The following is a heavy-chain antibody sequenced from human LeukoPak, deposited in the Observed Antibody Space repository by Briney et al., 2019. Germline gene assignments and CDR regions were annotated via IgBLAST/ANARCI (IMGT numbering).Heavy chain of an antibody. CDR2: INSDGSST. V-gene: IGHV3-74*01. D-gene: IGHD3-22*01. CDR3: AKGHYYDSSGYVDY. J-gene: IGHJ4*02. Sequence: GGSLRLSCAASGFTFSSYWMHWVRQAPGKGLVWVSRINSDGSSTSYADSVKGRFTISRDNAKNTLYLQMNSLRAEDTAVYYCAKGHYYDSSGYVDYWGQGTLVTVSS. CDR1: GFTFSSYW.